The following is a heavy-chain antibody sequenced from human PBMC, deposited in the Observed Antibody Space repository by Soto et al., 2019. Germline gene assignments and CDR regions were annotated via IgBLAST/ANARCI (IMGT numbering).Heavy chain of an antibody. D-gene: IGHD6-6*01. V-gene: IGHV3-74*01. J-gene: IGHJ4*02. CDR3: ATYSSSSRAFDY. Sequence: EVQLVESGGGLVQPGGSLRLSCAASGFTFSSYWMHWVRQAPGKGLVWVSRINSDGCSTSYADSVKGRFTISRDNAKNTLYLQMNSLRAEDTAVYYCATYSSSSRAFDYWGQGTLVTVSS. CDR2: INSDGCST. CDR1: GFTFSSYW.